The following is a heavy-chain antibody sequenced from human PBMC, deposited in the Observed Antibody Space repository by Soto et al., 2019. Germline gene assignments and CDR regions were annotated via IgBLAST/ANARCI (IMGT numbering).Heavy chain of an antibody. CDR1: GYTFSNFA. V-gene: IGHV1-3*01. Sequence: QVQLVQSGAEVKKPGASVKVSCKASGYTFSNFAMNWVRQAPGQRLEWMGWINAGNWNTNYSQKFQARVTITTDTSASTASMYLSSLSSEDTAVYYCASDAGSFDYWGQGTLVTVSS. CDR3: ASDAGSFDY. CDR2: INAGNWNT. D-gene: IGHD3-10*01. J-gene: IGHJ4*02.